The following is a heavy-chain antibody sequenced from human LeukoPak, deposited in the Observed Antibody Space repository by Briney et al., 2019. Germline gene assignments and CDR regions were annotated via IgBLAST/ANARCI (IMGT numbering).Heavy chain of an antibody. CDR1: GGSISSYY. J-gene: IGHJ4*02. CDR3: AREGRGYSYGYVDY. CDR2: IYYSGST. V-gene: IGHV4-59*01. D-gene: IGHD5-18*01. Sequence: SETLSLTCTVSGGSISSYYWSWIRQPPGKGLEWIGYIYYSGSTNYNPSPKSRVTISVDTSKNQFSLKLSSVTAADTAVYYCAREGRGYSYGYVDYWGQGTLVTVSS.